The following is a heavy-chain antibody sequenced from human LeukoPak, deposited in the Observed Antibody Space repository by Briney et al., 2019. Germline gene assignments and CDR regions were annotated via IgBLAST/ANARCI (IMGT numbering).Heavy chain of an antibody. CDR1: GFTFSSYA. D-gene: IGHD2-21*02. V-gene: IGHV3-23*01. CDR2: ISGSGGST. Sequence: GGSLRLSCVVSGFTFSSYAMSWVRQAPGKGLEWVSGISGSGGSTYYADSVKGRFTISRDNSKNTLYLQMNSLRAEDTAVYYCAKDQTVAAINWFDPWGQGTLVTVSS. CDR3: AKDQTVAAINWFDP. J-gene: IGHJ5*02.